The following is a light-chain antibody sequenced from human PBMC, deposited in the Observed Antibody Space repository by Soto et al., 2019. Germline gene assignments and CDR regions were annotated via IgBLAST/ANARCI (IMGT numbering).Light chain of an antibody. Sequence: AIRMTQSPPSFSASTGDRVTITCRASQSIGTYLAWYQQRPGKAPNLLIYSASILQSGVPSRFSGSGSGTDFTLAITSLQSEDFATYYCQQYHAYPQTFGQGNKVGIK. CDR1: QSIGTY. V-gene: IGKV1-8*01. CDR3: QQYHAYPQT. J-gene: IGKJ1*01. CDR2: SAS.